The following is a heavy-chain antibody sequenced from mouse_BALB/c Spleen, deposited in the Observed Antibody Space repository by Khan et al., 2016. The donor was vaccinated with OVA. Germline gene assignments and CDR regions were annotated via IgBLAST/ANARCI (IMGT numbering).Heavy chain of an antibody. V-gene: IGHV2-6-5*01. CDR2: IWAGGSK. J-gene: IGHJ4*01. CDR3: AKDPPYYGLDY. CDR1: GFSLTDYA. Sequence: QVQLKESGPGLVAPSQSLSITCTVSGFSLTDYAVSRIRQPPGKGLAWLGVIWAGGSKYYNSVLKSRVSISKDNPKSQVFLKVNSLQTDDTDMYYCAKDPPYYGLDYWGQGTSVTVSS.